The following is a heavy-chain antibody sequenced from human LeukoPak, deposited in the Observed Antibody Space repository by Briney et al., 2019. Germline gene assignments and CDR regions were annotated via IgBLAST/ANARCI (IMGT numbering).Heavy chain of an antibody. D-gene: IGHD2-15*01. CDR3: AKDILGGLYWYFDL. CDR2: INTSAATT. Sequence: GASVKVSCKTSGYSFIRYYIHWVRQAPGQGLEWVGIINTSAATTRYGQKFKGRVTATRDTSTSTVYMEMSSLKSEDTAAYYCAKDILGGLYWYFDLWGRGTLVTVSS. J-gene: IGHJ2*01. CDR1: GYSFIRYY. V-gene: IGHV1-46*01.